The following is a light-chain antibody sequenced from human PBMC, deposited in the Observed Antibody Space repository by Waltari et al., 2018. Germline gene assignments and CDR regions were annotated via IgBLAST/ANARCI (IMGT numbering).Light chain of an antibody. CDR2: DDD. CDR1: NIGRKT. CDR3: QVWDGGRVV. V-gene: IGLV3-21*02. J-gene: IGLJ2*01. Sequence: SYVLTQPPSESVAPGQEATITCGGSNIGRKTVHWYQQRPGQAPVLVVYDDDDRASAAPQRCSGSKSGDTATLTISRVEAGDEADYSCQVWDGGRVVFGGGTKLTVL.